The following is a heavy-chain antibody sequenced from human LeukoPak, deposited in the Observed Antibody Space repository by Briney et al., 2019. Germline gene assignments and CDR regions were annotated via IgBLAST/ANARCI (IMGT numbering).Heavy chain of an antibody. CDR1: GYSFTSYW. J-gene: IGHJ3*02. Sequence: GESLKISCKGSGYSFTSYWIGWVRQMPGKGLEWMGIIYPGDSDTRYSPSFQGQATISADKSISTAYLQWSSLRASDTAMYYCARRLWYANFNAFDIWGQGTVVTVSS. CDR2: IYPGDSDT. V-gene: IGHV5-51*01. CDR3: ARRLWYANFNAFDI. D-gene: IGHD2-8*01.